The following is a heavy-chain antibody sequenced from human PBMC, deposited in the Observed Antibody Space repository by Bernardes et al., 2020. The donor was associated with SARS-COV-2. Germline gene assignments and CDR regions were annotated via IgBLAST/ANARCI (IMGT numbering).Heavy chain of an antibody. CDR3: ARNYSPPLVTIDDYYDGLDV. CDR2: ISTTSSYI. D-gene: IGHD2-21*02. CDR1: GITLTSYT. J-gene: IGHJ6*02. Sequence: GGSLRLSCAASGITLTSYTTNRVRQAPGKGLEWVSSISTTSSYIYYADSVKGRFTISRDNAKSSLYLQMSSLRVEDTAVYYCARNYSPPLVTIDDYYDGLDVWGQGTTVTVS. V-gene: IGHV3-21*01.